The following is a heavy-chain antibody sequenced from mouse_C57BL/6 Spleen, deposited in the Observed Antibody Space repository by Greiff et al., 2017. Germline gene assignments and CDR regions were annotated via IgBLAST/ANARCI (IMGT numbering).Heavy chain of an antibody. J-gene: IGHJ4*01. Sequence: EVQLQESGGGLVQPGGSLSLSCAASGFTFTDYYMSWVRQPPGKALEWLGFIRNKANGYTTEYSASVKGRFTISRDNSQSILYLQMNALRAEDSATYYCARYSYYYDYDGDAMDYWGQGTSVTVSS. CDR3: ARYSYYYDYDGDAMDY. V-gene: IGHV7-3*01. CDR2: IRNKANGYTT. CDR1: GFTFTDYY. D-gene: IGHD2-4*01.